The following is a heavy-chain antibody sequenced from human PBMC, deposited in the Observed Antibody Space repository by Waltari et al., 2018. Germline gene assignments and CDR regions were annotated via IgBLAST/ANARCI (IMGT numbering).Heavy chain of an antibody. V-gene: IGHV3-74*01. Sequence: EVQLVESGGGLVQPGGSLRLSCAASGFTFSSYWMHWVRQAPGKGLGWVSRINSDGSITTYADSVKGRFTISRDNAKNTLYLQMSSLRSEDTAVYYCARGLGSSSPNYWGQGTLVTVSS. CDR1: GFTFSSYW. J-gene: IGHJ4*02. CDR3: ARGLGSSSPNY. CDR2: INSDGSIT. D-gene: IGHD6-6*01.